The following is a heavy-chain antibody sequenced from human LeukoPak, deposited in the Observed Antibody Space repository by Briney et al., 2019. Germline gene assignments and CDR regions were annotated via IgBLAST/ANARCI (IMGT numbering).Heavy chain of an antibody. CDR1: SGSISSGSYY. J-gene: IGHJ5*02. Sequence: SETLSLTCTVSSGSISSGSYYWAWVRQPPGKWLEWIGSIYYGGSTYYNPSLKSRVTISVDTSKNQFSLKVRSVTAADTSVYYCARQVGYSSSSRWFDPWGQGTLVTVSS. V-gene: IGHV4-39*01. CDR2: IYYGGST. CDR3: ARQVGYSSSSRWFDP. D-gene: IGHD6-6*01.